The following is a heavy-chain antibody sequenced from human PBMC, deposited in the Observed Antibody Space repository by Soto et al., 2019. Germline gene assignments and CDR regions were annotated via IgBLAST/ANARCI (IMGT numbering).Heavy chain of an antibody. D-gene: IGHD2-21*01. V-gene: IGHV3-23*01. CDR1: GFTFSNYA. CDR2: ISGSDDRT. J-gene: IGHJ4*02. Sequence: GGSLRLSCVASGFTFSNYAMNWIRQAPGKGLEWVSSISGSDDRTFFADSVKGRFTISRDNSKDTVFLQMNNLRGEGTALYYCTKGGLVIDIFFDSWGQGTLVTVSS. CDR3: TKGGLVIDIFFDS.